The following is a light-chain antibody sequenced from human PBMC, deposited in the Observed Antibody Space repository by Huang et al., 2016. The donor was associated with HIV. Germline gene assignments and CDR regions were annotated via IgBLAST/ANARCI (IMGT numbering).Light chain of an antibody. Sequence: DIQMTQSSATLSASVGDRVIITCRASQSIGTWLAWYQQKPGKAPNLLIYEASTVESGVPSRFSGGGSGTEFTLTINSLHPDDFATYYCQHYKSFPWTFGQGTKVEV. V-gene: IGKV1-5*03. CDR3: QHYKSFPWT. J-gene: IGKJ1*01. CDR2: EAS. CDR1: QSIGTW.